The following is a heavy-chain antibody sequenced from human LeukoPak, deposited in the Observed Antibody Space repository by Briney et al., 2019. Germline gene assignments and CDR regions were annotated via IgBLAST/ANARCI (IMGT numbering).Heavy chain of an antibody. CDR1: GYTFTSYY. CDR2: INPSGGST. Sequence: ASVKVSCKASGYTFTSYYLHWVRQAPGQGREGMGIINPSGGSTSYAQKFQGRVTMTRDTSTSTVYMELSSLRSEDTAVYCCARTLTLPNWFDPGGRGTLVTVSS. V-gene: IGHV1-46*01. J-gene: IGHJ5*02. D-gene: IGHD2-21*02. CDR3: ARTLTLPNWFDP.